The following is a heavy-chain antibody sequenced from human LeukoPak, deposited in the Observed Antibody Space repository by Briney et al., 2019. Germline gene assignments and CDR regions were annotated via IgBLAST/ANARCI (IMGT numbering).Heavy chain of an antibody. D-gene: IGHD1-14*01. J-gene: IGHJ6*03. CDR2: INPSGGST. CDR1: GGTFSSYA. CDR3: ARGYYYMDV. V-gene: IGHV1-46*01. Sequence: ASVKVSCKASGGTFSSYAISWVRQAPGQGLEWMGIINPSGGSTSYAQKFQGRVTMTRDMSTSTVYMELSSLRSEDTAVYYCARGYYYMDVWGKGTTVTVSS.